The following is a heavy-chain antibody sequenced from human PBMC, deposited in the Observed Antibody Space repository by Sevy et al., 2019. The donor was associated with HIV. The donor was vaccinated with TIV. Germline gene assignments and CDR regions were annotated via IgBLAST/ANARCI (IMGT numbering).Heavy chain of an antibody. J-gene: IGHJ4*02. V-gene: IGHV1-8*01. CDR2: MNPNSGNT. CDR1: GYTFTSYD. Sequence: ASVKVSCKASGYTFTSYDINWVRQVTGQGLEWMGWMNPNSGNTGYAQKFQGRVTMTRNTSISTAYMELSSLRSEDTAVYYCARDTYYYDSSGYFIFDSWGQGTLVTVSS. D-gene: IGHD3-22*01. CDR3: ARDTYYYDSSGYFIFDS.